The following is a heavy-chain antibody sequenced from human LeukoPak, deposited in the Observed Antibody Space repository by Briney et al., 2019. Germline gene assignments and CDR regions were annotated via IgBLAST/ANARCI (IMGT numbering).Heavy chain of an antibody. D-gene: IGHD1-7*01. V-gene: IGHV1-2*02. J-gene: IGHJ5*02. CDR1: GYTFTGYY. CDR3: ARDITGTENWFDP. CDR2: INPNSGGT. Sequence: ASVKVSCKASGYTFTGYYLHWVRQAPGQGLEWMGWINPNSGGTNYAQKFQGRVTMTRDTSISTAYMELSRLRSDDTAIYYCARDITGTENWFDPWGQGTLVTVSS.